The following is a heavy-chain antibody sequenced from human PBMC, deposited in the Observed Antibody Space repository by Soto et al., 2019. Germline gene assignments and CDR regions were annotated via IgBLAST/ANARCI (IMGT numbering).Heavy chain of an antibody. CDR3: TTGSTGGEDD. J-gene: IGHJ4*02. Sequence: VQLVESGGGLIKPAGSFRLSCVGSGFTFSDAWMSWVRQPPGKGLEWVGRIKSKSAGVTAHYAAPVTGRFTISRDDSKNTLYLQMNSLKIEDTAVYYCTTGSTGGEDDWGQGTLVTVSS. CDR1: GFTFSDAW. V-gene: IGHV3-15*01. CDR2: IKSKSAGVTA. D-gene: IGHD3-16*01.